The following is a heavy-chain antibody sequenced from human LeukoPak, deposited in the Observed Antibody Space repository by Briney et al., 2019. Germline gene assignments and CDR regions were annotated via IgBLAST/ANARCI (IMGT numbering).Heavy chain of an antibody. V-gene: IGHV4-39*01. CDR1: GGSISSSSYY. D-gene: IGHD6-25*01. J-gene: IGHJ4*02. Sequence: PSETLSLTCTVSGGSISSSSYYWGWIRQPPGKGLEWIGSIYYSGSTYYNPSLKSRVTISVDTSKNQFSLKLSSVTAADTAVYYCARHRSLERLAPHFDYWGQGTLVTVSS. CDR3: ARHRSLERLAPHFDY. CDR2: IYYSGST.